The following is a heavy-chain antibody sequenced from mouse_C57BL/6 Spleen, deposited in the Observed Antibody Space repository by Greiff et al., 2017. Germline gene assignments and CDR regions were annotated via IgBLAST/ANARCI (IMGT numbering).Heavy chain of an antibody. D-gene: IGHD2-3*01. CDR3: ERPLYDGYPYYFDY. V-gene: IGHV1-53*01. CDR1: GYTFTSYW. J-gene: IGHJ2*01. Sequence: QVQLQQPGTELVKPGASVKLSCKASGYTFTSYWMHWVKQRPGQGLEWIGNINPSNGGTNYNEKFKSKATLTVDKSSSTAYMQLSSLTSEDSAVYYGERPLYDGYPYYFDYWGQGTTLTVSS. CDR2: INPSNGGT.